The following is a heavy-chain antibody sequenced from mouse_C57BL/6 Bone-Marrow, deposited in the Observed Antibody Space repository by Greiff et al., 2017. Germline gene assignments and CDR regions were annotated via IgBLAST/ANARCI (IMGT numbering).Heavy chain of an antibody. CDR1: GYTFTSYW. Sequence: QVPLQQPGAELVMPGASVKLSSKASGYTFTSYWLHWVKQRPGHGLAWIGEIDPSDSYTNYNQKLKGKSTLTVDKSSSTAYMQLSSLTSEDSAVYYCARGGGLRPDYWGQGTTLTVSS. D-gene: IGHD2-4*01. CDR2: IDPSDSYT. V-gene: IGHV1-69*01. J-gene: IGHJ2*01. CDR3: ARGGGLRPDY.